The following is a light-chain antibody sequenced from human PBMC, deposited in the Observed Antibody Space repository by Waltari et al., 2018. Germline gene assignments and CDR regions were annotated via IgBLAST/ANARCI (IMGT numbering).Light chain of an antibody. CDR3: QQYTKWPQT. J-gene: IGKJ1*01. CDR2: SAS. V-gene: IGKV3-15*01. Sequence: EIVMTQSPATLSMSPGARATLSCRASQSVNTYVAWYQLKPGQAPRLLIHSASARASGIPARFSGSGSGTEFSLTISTLQSEDVAMYYCQQYTKWPQTFGQGTKVEIK. CDR1: QSVNTY.